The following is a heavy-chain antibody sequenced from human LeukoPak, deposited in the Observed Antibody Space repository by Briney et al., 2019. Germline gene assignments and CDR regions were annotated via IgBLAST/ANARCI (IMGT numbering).Heavy chain of an antibody. CDR2: IKQDGSQR. J-gene: IGHJ3*01. CDR1: KFIINDYW. Sequence: HPGGSLRLSCIASKFIINDYWMNWVRQAPGKGLEWVANIKQDGSQRYYVDSVKGRFTISRDNAKNSVYLQMNSLRAEDTAVYYCARRFDGANAFDLWGRGTLVTVSS. V-gene: IGHV3-7*01. D-gene: IGHD3-3*01. CDR3: ARRFDGANAFDL.